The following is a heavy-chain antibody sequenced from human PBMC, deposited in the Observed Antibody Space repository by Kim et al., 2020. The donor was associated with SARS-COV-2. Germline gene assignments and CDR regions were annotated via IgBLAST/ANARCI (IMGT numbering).Heavy chain of an antibody. J-gene: IGHJ4*02. CDR2: IFSGGST. CDR1: GFTVSDNY. CDR3: ARSWGTGVGY. V-gene: IGHV3-53*01. Sequence: GGSLRLSCAASGFTVSDNYMTWVRQAPGKGLEWVSAIFSGGSTYYANSVKGRFTISRDNSKNTLYLQMNSLRAEDPAGFYCARSWGTGVGYWGQGTLGT. D-gene: IGHD7-27*01.